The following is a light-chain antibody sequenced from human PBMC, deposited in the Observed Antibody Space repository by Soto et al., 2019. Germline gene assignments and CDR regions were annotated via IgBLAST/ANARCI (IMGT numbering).Light chain of an antibody. J-gene: IGKJ2*01. CDR1: PGIGKY. CDR3: LQYNSYPQT. CDR2: STS. Sequence: DIHLTQSPSFLSASVGDRVTITCRASPGIGKYLAWFQQRPGKAPKSLIYSTSTLQTGGPSRFSGSGSGTDFTFTISSLQPEDVATYYCLQYNSYPQTFGQGTKVDIK. V-gene: IGKV1-16*01.